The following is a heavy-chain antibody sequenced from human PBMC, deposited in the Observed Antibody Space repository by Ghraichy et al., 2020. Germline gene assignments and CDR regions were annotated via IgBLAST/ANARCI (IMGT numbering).Heavy chain of an antibody. V-gene: IGHV4-39*01. D-gene: IGHD3-22*01. Sequence: SETLSLTCTVSGGSISSSSYYWGWIRQPPGKGLEWIGSIYYSGSTYYNPSLKSRVTISVDTSKNQFSLKLSSVTAADTAVYYCALYYYDSSGYSFYFDYWGQGTLVTVSS. J-gene: IGHJ4*02. CDR1: GGSISSSSYY. CDR3: ALYYYDSSGYSFYFDY. CDR2: IYYSGST.